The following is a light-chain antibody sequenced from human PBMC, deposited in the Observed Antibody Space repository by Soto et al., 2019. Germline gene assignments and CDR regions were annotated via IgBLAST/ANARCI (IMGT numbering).Light chain of an antibody. CDR2: EVS. CDR3: SSYTTIDTYV. J-gene: IGLJ1*01. V-gene: IGLV2-14*01. CDR1: SSDVGGYNY. Sequence: QSVLTQPASVSGSPGRSITISCTGTSSDVGGYNYVSWSQQHPGKAPKLMIYEVSNRPSGVSNRFSGSKSGNTASLTISGLQAGDEADYYCSSYTTIDTYVFGTGTKVTVL.